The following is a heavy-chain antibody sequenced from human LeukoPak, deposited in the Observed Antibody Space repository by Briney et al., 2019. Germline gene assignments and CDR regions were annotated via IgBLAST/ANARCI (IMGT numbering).Heavy chain of an antibody. CDR1: GYSISTGYY. Sequence: SETLSLTCTVSGYSISTGYYWDWIRQPPGKGLEWIGTFYHGGSTYYNPSLKSRVTISLDTSKNQFSLRLSSVTAADTAVYYCARRPWVGAPGIWSQGTMVTVSP. D-gene: IGHD3-3*01. CDR3: ARRPWVGAPGI. CDR2: FYHGGST. J-gene: IGHJ3*02. V-gene: IGHV4-38-2*02.